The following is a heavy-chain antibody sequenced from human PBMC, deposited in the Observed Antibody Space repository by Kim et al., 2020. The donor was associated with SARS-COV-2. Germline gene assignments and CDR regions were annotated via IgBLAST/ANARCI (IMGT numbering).Heavy chain of an antibody. D-gene: IGHD3-16*02. Sequence: LKSRVTISVDTSKNNSSLKLSSVTAADTAVYYCARLSLSGWGSYRYGMDVWGQGTTVTVSS. J-gene: IGHJ6*02. V-gene: IGHV4-59*08. CDR3: ARLSLSGWGSYRYGMDV.